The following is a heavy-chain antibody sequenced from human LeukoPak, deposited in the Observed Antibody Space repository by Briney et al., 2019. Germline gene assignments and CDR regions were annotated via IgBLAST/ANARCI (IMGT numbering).Heavy chain of an antibody. J-gene: IGHJ4*02. CDR3: ARDTDYGGSPFDY. Sequence: GGSLRLSCAASGFTFSSYGMHWVRQAAGKGLEWVAVIWYDGSNKYYADYVKGRFTISRDNSKNTLYLQMNSLRAEDTAVYYCARDTDYGGSPFDYWGQGTLVTVSS. CDR1: GFTFSSYG. CDR2: IWYDGSNK. D-gene: IGHD4-23*01. V-gene: IGHV3-33*01.